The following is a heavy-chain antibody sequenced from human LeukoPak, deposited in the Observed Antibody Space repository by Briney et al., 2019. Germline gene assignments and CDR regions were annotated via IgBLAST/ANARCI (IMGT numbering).Heavy chain of an antibody. CDR2: IYYSGST. CDR1: SGSISSYY. CDR3: ARGPTATNEEDF. Sequence: SETLSLTCTVSSGSISSYYWGWIRQPPGKGLEWIGYIYYSGSTNYNPSLKSRVTISVDTSKNQFSLKLSSVTTADTAVYYCARGPTATNEEDFWGQGSLVTVSS. J-gene: IGHJ4*02. D-gene: IGHD4-17*01. V-gene: IGHV4-59*01.